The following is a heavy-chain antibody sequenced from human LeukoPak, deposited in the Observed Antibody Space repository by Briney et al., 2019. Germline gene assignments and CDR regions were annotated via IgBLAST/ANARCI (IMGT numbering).Heavy chain of an antibody. J-gene: IGHJ4*02. Sequence: ASVKVSCKASGYTFTGYYMHWVRQAPGQGLEWMGWINPNSGGTNYAQKFQGRVTMIRDTSISTAYMELSRLRSDDTAVYYCARELGSGGYDILTGYYQFDYWGQGTLVTVSS. CDR2: INPNSGGT. CDR1: GYTFTGYY. D-gene: IGHD3-9*01. V-gene: IGHV1-2*02. CDR3: ARELGSGGYDILTGYYQFDY.